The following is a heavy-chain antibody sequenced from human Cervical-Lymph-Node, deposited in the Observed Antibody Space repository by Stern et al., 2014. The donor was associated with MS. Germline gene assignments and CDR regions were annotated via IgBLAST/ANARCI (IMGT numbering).Heavy chain of an antibody. D-gene: IGHD2-21*02. CDR3: ARPGVSRWYFDL. CDR2: IYYSGST. V-gene: IGHV4-30-4*01. CDR1: GGSISSGDYY. J-gene: IGHJ2*01. Sequence: EQLVESGPGLVKPSQTLSLTCTVSGGSISSGDYYWSWIRPPPGKGLEWIGYIYYSGSTYYNPSLKSRVTISVDTSKNQFSLKLSSVTAADTAVYYCARPGVSRWYFDLWGRGTLVTVSS.